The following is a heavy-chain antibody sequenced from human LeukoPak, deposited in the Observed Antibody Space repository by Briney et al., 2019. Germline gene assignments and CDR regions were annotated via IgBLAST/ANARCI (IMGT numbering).Heavy chain of an antibody. Sequence: GGSLRLSCAASGFTFSSYDMHWVRQATGKGLEWVSAIGTAGDTYYPGSVKGRFTISRENAKNPLYLQMNSLRAEDTAVYYCARDLRYCSSTSCYGVDYYYYGMDVWGQGTTVTVSS. CDR3: ARDLRYCSSTSCYGVDYYYYGMDV. CDR1: GFTFSSYD. V-gene: IGHV3-13*01. CDR2: IGTAGDT. J-gene: IGHJ6*02. D-gene: IGHD2-2*01.